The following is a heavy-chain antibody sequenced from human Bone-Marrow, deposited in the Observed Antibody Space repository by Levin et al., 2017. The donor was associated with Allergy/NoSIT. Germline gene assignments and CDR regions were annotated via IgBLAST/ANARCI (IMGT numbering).Heavy chain of an antibody. CDR2: ISHDGKNK. J-gene: IGHJ4*02. CDR3: ARSQKSFWSGYFDK. D-gene: IGHD3-3*01. Sequence: GGSLRLSCAASGLTFRSYGLHWVRRVPGKGLEWVAVISHDGKNKYYADFVKGRFTISRDDSKNTLFLQMNSLRPEDTAVYYCARSQKSFWSGYFDKWGQGTLVTVPS. CDR1: GLTFRSYG. V-gene: IGHV3-30*03.